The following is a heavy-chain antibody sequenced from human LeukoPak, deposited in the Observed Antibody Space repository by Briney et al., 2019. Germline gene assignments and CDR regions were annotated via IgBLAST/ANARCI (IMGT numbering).Heavy chain of an antibody. CDR3: ARDRGKDYFDS. Sequence: GTSLRLSCTTSGLTFTSHGFHWLRQVVGKRLEWVAFVRNDGSNTYHANSVKGRFSISRDDSKNTLYLQMNSLRPEDTAIYYCARDRGKDYFDSWGQGTQVTVSS. CDR1: GLTFTSHG. V-gene: IGHV3-33*01. CDR2: VRNDGSNT. D-gene: IGHD4-23*01. J-gene: IGHJ4*02.